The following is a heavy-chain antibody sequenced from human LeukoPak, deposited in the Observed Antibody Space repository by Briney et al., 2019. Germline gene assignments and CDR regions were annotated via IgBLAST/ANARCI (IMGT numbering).Heavy chain of an antibody. CDR1: GGTFSSYA. CDR2: IIPIFGTA. V-gene: IGHV1-69*06. J-gene: IGHJ4*02. CDR3: ARSYSGYESSYHLDY. Sequence: ASVKVSCKASGGTFSSYAISWVRQAPGQGLEWMGGIIPIFGTANYAQKFQGRVTITADKSTSTAYMELSSLRSEDTAVYYCARSYSGYESSYHLDYWGQGTLVTVSS. D-gene: IGHD5-12*01.